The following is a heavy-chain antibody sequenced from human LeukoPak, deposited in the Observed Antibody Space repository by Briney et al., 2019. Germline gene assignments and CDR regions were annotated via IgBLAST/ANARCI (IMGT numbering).Heavy chain of an antibody. CDR1: GGSFSGYY. CDR3: AREWSGFGY. CDR2: INHSGST. D-gene: IGHD3-3*01. Sequence: SETLSLTCAVYGGSFSGYYWSWIRQPPGKGLEWIGEINHSGSTNYNPSLKSRVTISVATSKNQFSLKLSSVTAADTAVYYCAREWSGFGYWGQGTLVTVSS. J-gene: IGHJ4*02. V-gene: IGHV4-34*01.